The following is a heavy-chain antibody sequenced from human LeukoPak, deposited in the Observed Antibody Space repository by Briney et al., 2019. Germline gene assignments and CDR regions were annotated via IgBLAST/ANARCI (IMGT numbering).Heavy chain of an antibody. Sequence: GASVKVSCKASGYTFTSYGISWVRQAPGQGLEWMGGIIPIFGTANYAQKFQGRVTITADESTSTAYMELSSLRSEDTAVYYCASKALSYYGSGSPLDYWGQGTLVTVSS. CDR2: IIPIFGTA. D-gene: IGHD3-10*01. CDR3: ASKALSYYGSGSPLDY. J-gene: IGHJ4*02. CDR1: GYTFTSYG. V-gene: IGHV1-69*13.